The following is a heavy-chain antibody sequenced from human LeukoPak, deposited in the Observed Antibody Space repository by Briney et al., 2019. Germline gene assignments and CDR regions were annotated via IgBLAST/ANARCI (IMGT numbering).Heavy chain of an antibody. V-gene: IGHV4-59*01. CDR3: ARYHYDFWSGYYTLDAFDI. J-gene: IGHJ3*02. Sequence: SETLSLTCTVFGGSISSYYWSWIRQPPGKGLEWIGYIYYSGSTNYNPSLKSRVTISVDTSKNQFSLKLSSVTAADTAVYYCARYHYDFWSGYYTLDAFDIWGQGTMVTVSS. D-gene: IGHD3-3*01. CDR2: IYYSGST. CDR1: GGSISSYY.